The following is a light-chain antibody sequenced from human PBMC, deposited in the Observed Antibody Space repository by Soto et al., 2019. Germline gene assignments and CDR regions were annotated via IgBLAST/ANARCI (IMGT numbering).Light chain of an antibody. Sequence: QSALTQPASVSGSPGQSITIACTGTNRDVGSYNLVSWYQQRPGEAPKLIISEVRNRPSGISYRFTGSKSGNTASLTISGLQAEDEADYYCAAWDDSLNALVFGGGTQLTVL. CDR2: EVR. CDR1: NRDVGSYNL. J-gene: IGLJ3*02. CDR3: AAWDDSLNALV. V-gene: IGLV2-14*01.